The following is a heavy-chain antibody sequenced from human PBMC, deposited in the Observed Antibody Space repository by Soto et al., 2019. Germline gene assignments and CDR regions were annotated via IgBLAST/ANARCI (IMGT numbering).Heavy chain of an antibody. D-gene: IGHD4-17*01. CDR1: GGSIRSGGYY. CDR2: IYYSGST. Sequence: QVQLQESGPGLVKPSQTLSLTCTVSGGSIRSGGYYWSWIRQHPGKDLEWIGYIYYSGSTYYNPSLRSRVTMSVDTSKIQFSLKLSSVTAADTAVYYCAGAVTVISNLDYWGQGTLVAVSS. V-gene: IGHV4-31*03. J-gene: IGHJ4*02. CDR3: AGAVTVISNLDY.